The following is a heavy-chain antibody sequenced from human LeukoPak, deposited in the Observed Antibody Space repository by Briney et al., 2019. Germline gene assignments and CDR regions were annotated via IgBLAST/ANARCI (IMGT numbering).Heavy chain of an antibody. J-gene: IGHJ4*02. CDR3: AKDFMSGSYSAFFDY. CDR1: GFTFSDYH. Sequence: PGGSLRLSCAASGFTFSDYHMSWIRQAPGKGLEWISYIGSSGSTIYYADSVKGRFTISRDNSKNTLYLQMNSLRVEDTAVYYCAKDFMSGSYSAFFDYWGQGTLVTVSS. D-gene: IGHD1-26*01. CDR2: IGSSGSTI. V-gene: IGHV3-11*04.